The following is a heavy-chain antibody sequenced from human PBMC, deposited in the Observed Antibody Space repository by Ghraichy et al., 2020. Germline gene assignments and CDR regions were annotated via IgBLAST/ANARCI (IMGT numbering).Heavy chain of an antibody. CDR1: GFTFDDYL. CDR2: MRSKTYGGAT. Sequence: GESLNISCAASGFTFDDYLIGWFRQAPGKGLEWVSFMRSKTYGGATEFAASVKGRFTISRDDSKNIAYLHMNSLKIEDTAVYYCTRPQSPSCRSSSCYAFDHWGQGTLVTVSS. J-gene: IGHJ4*02. CDR3: TRPQSPSCRSSSCYAFDH. V-gene: IGHV3-49*03. D-gene: IGHD2-2*01.